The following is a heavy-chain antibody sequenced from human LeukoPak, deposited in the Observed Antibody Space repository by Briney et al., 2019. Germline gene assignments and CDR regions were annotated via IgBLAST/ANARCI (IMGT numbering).Heavy chain of an antibody. D-gene: IGHD6-19*01. CDR1: GGSISSYY. Sequence: SETLSLTCTVSGGSISSYYWSWIRQPPGKGLEWIGYTYYSGSTNYNPSLKSRVTISVDTSKNQFSLKLSSVTAADTAVYYCARVGYSSGWPFDYWGQGTLVTVSS. V-gene: IGHV4-59*01. CDR3: ARVGYSSGWPFDY. J-gene: IGHJ4*02. CDR2: TYYSGST.